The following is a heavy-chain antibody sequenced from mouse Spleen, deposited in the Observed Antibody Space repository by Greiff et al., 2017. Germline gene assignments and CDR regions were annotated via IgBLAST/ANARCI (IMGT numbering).Heavy chain of an antibody. CDR1: GYTFTDYE. CDR2: IDPETGGT. V-gene: IGHV1-15*01. CDR3: TRWTTIPCFGY. D-gene: IGHD2-1*01. J-gene: IGHJ2*01. Sequence: QVQLQQSGAELVRPGASVTLSCKASGYTFTDYEMHWVKQTPVHGLEWIGAIDPETGGTAYNQKFKGKATLTADKSSSTAYMELRSLTSEDSAVYYCTRWTTIPCFGYWGQGTTLTVSS.